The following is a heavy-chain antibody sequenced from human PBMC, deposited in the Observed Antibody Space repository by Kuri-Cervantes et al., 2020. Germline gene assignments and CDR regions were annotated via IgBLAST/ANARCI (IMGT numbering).Heavy chain of an antibody. CDR3: ARSVVVEGIDP. D-gene: IGHD2-15*01. CDR2: IIPIFGTA. V-gene: IGHV1-69*05. J-gene: IGHJ5*02. CDR1: GGTFSSYA. Sequence: SVKVSCKASGGTFSSYAISWVRQAPGQGLEWMGGIIPIFGTANYAQKFQGRVTMTTDTSTSTAYMELRSLRSDDTAVYYCARSVVVEGIDPWGQGTLVTVSS.